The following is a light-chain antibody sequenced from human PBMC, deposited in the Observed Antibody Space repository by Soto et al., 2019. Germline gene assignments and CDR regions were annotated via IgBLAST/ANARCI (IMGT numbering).Light chain of an antibody. Sequence: DLQLTQSPSFLSASVGDRVTITCRASQDISFYLAWYQEKPGQAPKLLIYAASTLQRGVPSRFSGSGSGTEFTLTISSLQPEDFATYYCQQFNSYPPTFGGGTKVEIK. J-gene: IGKJ4*01. CDR1: QDISFY. CDR2: AAS. CDR3: QQFNSYPPT. V-gene: IGKV1-9*01.